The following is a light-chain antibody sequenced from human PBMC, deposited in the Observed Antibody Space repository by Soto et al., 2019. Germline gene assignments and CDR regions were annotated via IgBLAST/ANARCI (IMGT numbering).Light chain of an antibody. CDR1: ANDY. V-gene: IGLV2-11*01. CDR2: DVS. J-gene: IGLJ3*02. CDR3: CSHADIYTWV. Sequence: QSALAQPASVSGSPGQSITISCSGSANDYVSWYQQHPGKAPKLLIFDVSSRPSGVPDRFSGSKSGNTASLTISGLQAEDEADYYCCSHADIYTWVFGGGTQLTVL.